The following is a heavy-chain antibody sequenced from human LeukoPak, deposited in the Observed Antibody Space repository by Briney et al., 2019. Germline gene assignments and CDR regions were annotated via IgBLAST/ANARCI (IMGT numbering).Heavy chain of an antibody. CDR1: GGSFSGYY. CDR3: ARTYSSSSSWFDP. D-gene: IGHD6-13*01. J-gene: IGHJ5*02. CDR2: INHSGST. Sequence: SETLSLTCAVYGGSFSGYYWSWIRQPPGKGLEWIGEINHSGSTNYNPSLKSRVTISVDTSKNQFSLKLSSVTAADTAVYYCARTYSSSSSWFDPWGKGTLVTVSS. V-gene: IGHV4-34*01.